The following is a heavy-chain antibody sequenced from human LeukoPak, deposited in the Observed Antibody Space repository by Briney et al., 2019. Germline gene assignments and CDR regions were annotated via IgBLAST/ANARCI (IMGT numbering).Heavy chain of an antibody. Sequence: ETLSLTCTVSGGSISTITYYWGWIRQPPGKGLEWVSSISTSSSYIYYADSVKGRFTISRDNAKKSLYLQMNSLRAEDTAVYYCARDGDTVLTREYYYYMDVWGKGTTVTVSS. CDR3: ARDGDTVLTREYYYYMDV. J-gene: IGHJ6*03. CDR1: GGSISTITYY. V-gene: IGHV3-21*01. D-gene: IGHD4-23*01. CDR2: ISTSSSYI.